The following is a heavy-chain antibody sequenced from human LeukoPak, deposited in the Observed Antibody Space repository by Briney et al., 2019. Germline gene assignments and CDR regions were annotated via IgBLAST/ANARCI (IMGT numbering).Heavy chain of an antibody. D-gene: IGHD3-22*01. CDR1: GCSFSTYW. V-gene: IGHV3-7*01. Sequence: GGSLRLSCAASGCSFSTYWMTWVRQAPGKGLEWVANIKQHGSEQYYVDSVKGRFTISRDNAKNSLYLQMNSLRAEDTAEYYCARQTPVRDHYFDSSGPLDYWGQGTLVTVSS. J-gene: IGHJ4*02. CDR2: IKQHGSEQ. CDR3: ARQTPVRDHYFDSSGPLDY.